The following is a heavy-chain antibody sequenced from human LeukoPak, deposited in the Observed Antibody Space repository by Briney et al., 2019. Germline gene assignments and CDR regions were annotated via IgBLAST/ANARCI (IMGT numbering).Heavy chain of an antibody. V-gene: IGHV3-30*18. Sequence: PGGSLRLSCAASGFTFTSHGMHWVRLPPGKGLEWVAVISYDGSNKYYADSVKGRFTISRDTSKNTLYLQMNSLRAEDTAVYYCAKVVDSSSWYAFDYWGQGTLVTVSS. CDR3: AKVVDSSSWYAFDY. CDR1: GFTFTSHG. D-gene: IGHD6-13*01. J-gene: IGHJ4*02. CDR2: ISYDGSNK.